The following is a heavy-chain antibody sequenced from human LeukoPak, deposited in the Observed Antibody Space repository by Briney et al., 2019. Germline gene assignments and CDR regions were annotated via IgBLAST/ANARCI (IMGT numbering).Heavy chain of an antibody. CDR2: ISGTGGTT. V-gene: IGHV3-23*01. Sequence: PGGSLRLSCAVSGFTFSSFGMSWVRQAPGKGLEWVSVISGTGGTTYYADSVKGRFTISRDNSKNTLYLQMNSLRAEDTAIYYCANYDFWSDSPRAFDIWGQGTMVTVSS. D-gene: IGHD3-3*01. CDR3: ANYDFWSDSPRAFDI. CDR1: GFTFSSFG. J-gene: IGHJ3*02.